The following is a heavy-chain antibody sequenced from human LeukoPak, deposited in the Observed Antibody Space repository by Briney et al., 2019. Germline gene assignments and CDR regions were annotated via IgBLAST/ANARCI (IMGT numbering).Heavy chain of an antibody. CDR2: IYYSGST. CDR1: GGSINTYY. CDR3: ARDRVRGNSNPYFDY. Sequence: PSETLSLTCTVSGGSINTYYWSWIRQPPGKGLEWIGYIYYSGSTNYNPSLKSRVTISVDTSKNQFSLKLSSVTAADTAVYYCARDRVRGNSNPYFDYWGQGTLVTVSS. D-gene: IGHD4-11*01. J-gene: IGHJ4*02. V-gene: IGHV4-59*01.